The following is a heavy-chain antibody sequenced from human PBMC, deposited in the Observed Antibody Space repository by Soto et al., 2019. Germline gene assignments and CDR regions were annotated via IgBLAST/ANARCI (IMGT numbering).Heavy chain of an antibody. D-gene: IGHD2-8*01. CDR1: GGSVSSGSYY. CDR3: ARDPYCTNGVCYTNGMDV. CDR2: IYYSGST. Sequence: QVQLQESGPGLVKPSETLSLTCTVSGGSVSSGSYYWSWIRQPPGKGLEWIGYIYYSGSTNYNPSLKSRVTISVATSKNQFSLKLSSVTAADTAVYYCARDPYCTNGVCYTNGMDVWGQGTTVTVSS. V-gene: IGHV4-61*01. J-gene: IGHJ6*02.